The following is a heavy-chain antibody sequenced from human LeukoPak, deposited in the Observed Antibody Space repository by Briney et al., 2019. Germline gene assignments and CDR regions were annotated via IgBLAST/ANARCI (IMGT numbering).Heavy chain of an antibody. D-gene: IGHD5-24*01. CDR1: GFIFTNYW. CDR3: ATINY. V-gene: IGHV3-7*01. CDR2: IKQDGTDK. Sequence: GGSLRLSCAASGFIFTNYWMTWVRQAPGKGLEWVANIKQDGTDKYYVDSVKGRFTISRDNTKNSLYLQMNSLRAEDTAVYYCATINYWGQGTLVTVSS. J-gene: IGHJ4*02.